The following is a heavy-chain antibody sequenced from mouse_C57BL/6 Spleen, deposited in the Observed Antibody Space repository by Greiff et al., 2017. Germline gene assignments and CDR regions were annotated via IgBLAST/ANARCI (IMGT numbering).Heavy chain of an antibody. CDR3: ARGPPYYSNSHFDD. Sequence: VQLQQSGPVLVKPGASVKMSCKASGYTFTDYYMNWVKQSHGKSLEWIGVINPYNGGTSYNQKFKGKATLTVDKSSSTAYMELNSLTSEDSAVYYGARGPPYYSNSHFDDWGQGTTLTVSS. CDR1: GYTFTDYY. CDR2: INPYNGGT. V-gene: IGHV1-19*01. D-gene: IGHD2-5*01. J-gene: IGHJ2*01.